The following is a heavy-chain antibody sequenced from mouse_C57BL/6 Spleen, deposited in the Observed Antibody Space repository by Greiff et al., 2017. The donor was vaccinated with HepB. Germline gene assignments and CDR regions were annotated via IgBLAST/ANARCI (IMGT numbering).Heavy chain of an antibody. CDR2: ISSGSSTI. V-gene: IGHV5-17*01. CDR1: GFTFSDYG. J-gene: IGHJ4*01. Sequence: DVKLVESGGGLVKPGGSLKLSCAASGFTFSDYGMHWVRQAPEKGLGWVAYISSGSSTIYYADTVKGRFTISRDNAKNTLFLQMTSLRSEDTAMYYCARRRGDAMDYWGQGTSVTVSS. CDR3: ARRRGDAMDY.